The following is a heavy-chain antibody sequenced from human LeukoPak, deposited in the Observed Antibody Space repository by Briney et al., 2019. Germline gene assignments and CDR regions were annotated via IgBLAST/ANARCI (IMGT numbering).Heavy chain of an antibody. D-gene: IGHD3-10*01. Sequence: HPGGSLRLSCAASGFTFSRYGMHWVRQAPGKGLEWVAVISYDGSNKYYADSVKGRFTISRDNSKNTLYLQMNSLRAEDTAVYYCAKETMVRGVVLGYYYYYMDVWGKGTTVTISS. CDR1: GFTFSRYG. J-gene: IGHJ6*03. CDR2: ISYDGSNK. CDR3: AKETMVRGVVLGYYYYYMDV. V-gene: IGHV3-30*18.